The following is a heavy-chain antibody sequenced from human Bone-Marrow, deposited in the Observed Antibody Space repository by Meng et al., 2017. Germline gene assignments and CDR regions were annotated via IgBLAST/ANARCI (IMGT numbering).Heavy chain of an antibody. CDR3: AGKTYGTGWGEYFQY. CDR2: IIHSFGTA. J-gene: IGHJ1*01. D-gene: IGHD3-10*01. CDR1: GGTFSTSA. Sequence: LGQAGAEVRLPGSSVNVSCKAAGGTFSTSAISWLREAREQGLEWRGGIIHSFGTANDAQKLQGRVTITSVESTSTAYMELSSLRSEETAVYYCAGKTYGTGWGEYFQYWGQGTLVTVSS. V-gene: IGHV1-69*01.